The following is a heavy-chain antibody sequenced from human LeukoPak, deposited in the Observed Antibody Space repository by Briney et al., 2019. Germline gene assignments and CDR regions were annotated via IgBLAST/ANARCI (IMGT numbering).Heavy chain of an antibody. CDR2: IYHSGST. V-gene: IGHV4-4*02. CDR1: GGSISSSNW. Sequence: SETLSLTCAVSGGSISSSNWWSWVRQPPGKGLEWIGEIYHSGSTNYNPSLKSRVTISVDTSKNQFSLKLSSVTAADTAVYYCARSSRKWELLYYYYYMDVWGKGTTVTISS. J-gene: IGHJ6*03. CDR3: ARSSRKWELLYYYYYMDV. D-gene: IGHD1-26*01.